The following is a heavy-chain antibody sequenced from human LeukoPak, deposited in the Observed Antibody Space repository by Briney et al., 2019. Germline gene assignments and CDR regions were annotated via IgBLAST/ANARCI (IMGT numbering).Heavy chain of an antibody. J-gene: IGHJ4*02. D-gene: IGHD5-24*01. CDR3: AKEFIAGDGHVDCDS. CDR1: GFTFSSYA. Sequence: GGSLRLSCAASGFTFSSYAMTWVRQAPGKGLERVSSITSSGATTYYADSVKGRFTISRDISKNTLYLQMNSLTAEDSAVYYCAKEFIAGDGHVDCDSWGQGTLVTVSS. V-gene: IGHV3-23*01. CDR2: ITSSGATT.